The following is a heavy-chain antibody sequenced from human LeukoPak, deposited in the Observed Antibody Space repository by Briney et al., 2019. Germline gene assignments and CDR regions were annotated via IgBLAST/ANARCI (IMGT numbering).Heavy chain of an antibody. D-gene: IGHD3-10*01. CDR2: IYDSGST. CDR1: GGAISSYY. Sequence: PSETLSLTCTVSGGAISSYYWSWIRQSPGKGLEWIGYIYDSGSTNYNPSLKSRVPISVDTSKNQFSLKLSSVTAADPAVYYCAVTLYGSGSYYDFDYWGQGTLVTVSS. J-gene: IGHJ4*02. CDR3: AVTLYGSGSYYDFDY. V-gene: IGHV4-59*01.